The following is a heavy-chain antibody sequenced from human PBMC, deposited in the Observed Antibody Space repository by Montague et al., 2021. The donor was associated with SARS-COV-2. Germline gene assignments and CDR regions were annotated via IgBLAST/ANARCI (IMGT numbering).Heavy chain of an antibody. Sequence: TLSLTCTLSGDSISRNNLYWTWIRLPAGKGLEWIGRISTTGSPEYNPSLKSRVTLSLDTSKNQFSLRLSSVTAADTAMYYCTIEGHITTICSGCPRNWFDPWGQGTLVTVSS. J-gene: IGHJ5*02. CDR1: GDSISRNNLY. V-gene: IGHV4-61*02. D-gene: IGHD2-2*01. CDR2: ISTTGSP. CDR3: TIEGHITTICSGCPRNWFDP.